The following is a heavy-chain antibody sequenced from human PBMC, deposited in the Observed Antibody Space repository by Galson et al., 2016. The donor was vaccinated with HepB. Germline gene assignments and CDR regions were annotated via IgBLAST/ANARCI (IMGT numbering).Heavy chain of an antibody. D-gene: IGHD3-10*01. Sequence: SVKVSCKASGYTFSTYAFNWVRQAPGQGLEWMGWVSPYNGNTDYAQKLQDRVTMTTDTSTGTGSMELRSLRSDDKAVYYCAIMVRGVIENWGQGTRVSVAS. CDR3: AIMVRGVIEN. CDR2: VSPYNGNT. J-gene: IGHJ4*02. CDR1: GYTFSTYA. V-gene: IGHV1-18*01.